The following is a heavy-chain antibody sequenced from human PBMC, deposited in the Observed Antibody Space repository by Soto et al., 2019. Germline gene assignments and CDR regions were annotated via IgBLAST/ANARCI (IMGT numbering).Heavy chain of an antibody. D-gene: IGHD3-9*01. J-gene: IGHJ6*02. CDR2: ISYDGGNK. CDR3: AVQYYDILTGYYPYYYGMDV. CDR1: GFTFSSYA. Sequence: GGSLRLSCAASGFTFSSYAMHWVRQAPGKGLEWVAVISYDGGNKYYADSVKGRFTISRDNSKNTLYLQMNSLRAEDTAVYYCAVQYYDILTGYYPYYYGMDVWGQGTTVTVSS. V-gene: IGHV3-30-3*01.